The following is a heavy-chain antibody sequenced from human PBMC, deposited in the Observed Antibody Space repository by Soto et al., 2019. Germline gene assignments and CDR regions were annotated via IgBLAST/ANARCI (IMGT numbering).Heavy chain of an antibody. CDR1: GFTFSSYE. CDR3: ARDPVGNYLPNCFDA. Sequence: PGESLRLTCAASGFTFSSYELNWVRQPPRKGLERVSYISSSGSTIYYADSVKGRFTISRDNAKNLLYLQVTSPGAEDTAGYYCARDPVGNYLPNCFDAWGQGTLVTVSS. D-gene: IGHD4-4*01. J-gene: IGHJ5*02. V-gene: IGHV3-48*03. CDR2: ISSSGSTI.